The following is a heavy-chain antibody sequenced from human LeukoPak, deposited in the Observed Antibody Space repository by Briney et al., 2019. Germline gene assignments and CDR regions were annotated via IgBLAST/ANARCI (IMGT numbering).Heavy chain of an antibody. J-gene: IGHJ4*02. CDR3: ARDLKGYSTH. D-gene: IGHD5-12*01. V-gene: IGHV3-9*01. CDR2: ISWNSGSI. Sequence: GGSLRLSCAASGFTFDDYAMHWVRQAPGKGLEWVSGISWNSGSIGYADSVKGRFTISRDNAKNSLFLQMNSLRGEDTAIYYCARDLKGYSTHWGQGTLVTVSS. CDR1: GFTFDDYA.